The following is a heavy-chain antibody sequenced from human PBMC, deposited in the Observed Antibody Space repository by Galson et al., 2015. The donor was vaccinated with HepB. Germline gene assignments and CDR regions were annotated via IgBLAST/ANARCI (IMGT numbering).Heavy chain of an antibody. CDR2: IYWNNDH. Sequence: PALVKPTQTLTLTCTFSGFSLSTSGVGVGWIRQPPGKALEWLALIYWNNDHRYSPSLRSRLTITKDTSKNQVVLTLTNVDPVDTGTYYCAHRMVRGYYFDYWGQGTLVTVSS. CDR3: AHRMVRGYYFDY. CDR1: GFSLSTSGVG. J-gene: IGHJ4*02. D-gene: IGHD3-10*01. V-gene: IGHV2-5*01.